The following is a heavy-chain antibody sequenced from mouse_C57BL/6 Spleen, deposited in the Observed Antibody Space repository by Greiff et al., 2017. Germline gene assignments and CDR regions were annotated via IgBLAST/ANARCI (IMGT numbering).Heavy chain of an antibody. CDR1: GYTFTSYW. Sequence: QVQLQQPGAELVRPGTSVKLSCKASGYTFTSYWMHWVKQRPGQGLEWIGVIDPSDSYTNYNQKFKGKATLTVDTSSSTAYMQLSSLTSEDSAVCYCARLYDYDEYFDVWGTGTTVTVSS. J-gene: IGHJ1*03. CDR2: IDPSDSYT. D-gene: IGHD2-4*01. V-gene: IGHV1-59*01. CDR3: ARLYDYDEYFDV.